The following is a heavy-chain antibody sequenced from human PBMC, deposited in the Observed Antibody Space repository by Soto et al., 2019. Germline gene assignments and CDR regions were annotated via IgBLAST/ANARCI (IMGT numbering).Heavy chain of an antibody. CDR3: AKDRALRRYQDGMDV. CDR2: ISYDGNSK. J-gene: IGHJ6*02. Sequence: QVQLVESGGGVVQPGKSLRLSCAASEFTFSSYGMHWVRQAPGKGLEWVATISYDGNSKYYADSVKGRFTISRDNSKNTLHLEMNSLRPEDTAVYTCAKDRALRRYQDGMDVWGQGTTVTVSS. D-gene: IGHD2-2*01. V-gene: IGHV3-30*18. CDR1: EFTFSSYG.